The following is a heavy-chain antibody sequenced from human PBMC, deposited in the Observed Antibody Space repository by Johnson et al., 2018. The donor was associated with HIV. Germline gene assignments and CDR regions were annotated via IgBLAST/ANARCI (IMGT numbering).Heavy chain of an antibody. CDR2: IGIAGDT. V-gene: IGHV3-13*01. D-gene: IGHD2-15*01. Sequence: EVQLVESGGGLVQPGGSLRLYCAASGFIFSNSDMYWVRQVTGKGLEWVSGIGIAGDTYYAGSVKGRFTVSRENAKNSLYLQLNSLRAGDTALYYCARQLAAKDAFDIWGKGTMVTVSS. CDR1: GFIFSNSD. J-gene: IGHJ3*02. CDR3: ARQLAAKDAFDI.